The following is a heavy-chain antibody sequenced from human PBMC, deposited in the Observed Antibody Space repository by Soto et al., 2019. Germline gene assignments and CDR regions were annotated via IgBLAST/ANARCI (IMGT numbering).Heavy chain of an antibody. CDR2: TYYRSKWYS. V-gene: IGHV6-1*01. CDR3: AGRSYYSGWS. D-gene: IGHD6-19*01. Sequence: SQTLSLTCAISGDSVSSTSAAWSWIRQSPSRGLEWLGRTYYRSKWYSDYAVSVKSRITINPDTSKNQFSLQLNSVTPEDTAVYYFAGRSYYSGWSGGQGTLVTVSS. CDR1: GDSVSSTSAA. J-gene: IGHJ4*02.